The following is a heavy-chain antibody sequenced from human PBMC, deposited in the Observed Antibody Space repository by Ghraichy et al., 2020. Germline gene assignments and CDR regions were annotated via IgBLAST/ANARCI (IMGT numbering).Heavy chain of an antibody. D-gene: IGHD1-26*01. V-gene: IGHV3-48*02. CDR3: ARDALIVGATIGHTNWFDP. Sequence: RGSLRLSCAASGFTFSSYSMNWVRQAPGKGLEWVSYISSSSSTIYYADSVKGRFTISRDNAKNSLYLQMNSLRDEDTAVYYCARDALIVGATIGHTNWFDPWGQGTLVTVSS. J-gene: IGHJ5*02. CDR2: ISSSSSTI. CDR1: GFTFSSYS.